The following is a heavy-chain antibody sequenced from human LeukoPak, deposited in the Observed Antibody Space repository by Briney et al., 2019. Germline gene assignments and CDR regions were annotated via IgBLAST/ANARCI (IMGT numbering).Heavy chain of an antibody. J-gene: IGHJ4*02. CDR3: AKGSPSLQSPDY. CDR1: GFTFSSYA. CDR2: ISGGGTT. D-gene: IGHD1-26*01. V-gene: IGHV3-23*01. Sequence: GRSLRLSCAASGFTFSSYAMHWVRQAPGKGLECVSAISGGGTTYYADSVQGRFTISRDISTNTLYLQMNSLSAEDTAIYYCAKGSPSLQSPDYWGQGTLVTVSS.